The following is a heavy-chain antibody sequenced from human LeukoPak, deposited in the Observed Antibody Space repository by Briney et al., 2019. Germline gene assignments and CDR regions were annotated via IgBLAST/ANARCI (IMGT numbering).Heavy chain of an antibody. CDR2: IYSDGTT. D-gene: IGHD5-24*01. CDR3: AGGLLEAQGWLQWLGTVYSMDV. V-gene: IGHV3-53*01. Sequence: GGSLRLSCAASGFTVSGNYMSWVRQAPGKGLEWVSVIYSDGTTYYADSVRGRFTISRDNARNSLYLQMNSLRVDDTAVYYCAGGLLEAQGWLQWLGTVYSMDVWGQGTPVTVSS. CDR1: GFTVSGNY. J-gene: IGHJ6*02.